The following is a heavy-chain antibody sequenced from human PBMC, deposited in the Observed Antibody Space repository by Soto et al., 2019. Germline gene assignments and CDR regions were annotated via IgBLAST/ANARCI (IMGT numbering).Heavy chain of an antibody. V-gene: IGHV1-24*01. Sequence: QVQLVQSGAEVKKPGASVKVSCKVSGHTLSDFSMHWVRQAPGRGLEWMGGFDPEDGDPIYAQNFQGRVTMTEDSSTDTAYMELSSLGSEDTAIYYCATDLLTAVAGEEGYWGQGTLVTVSS. CDR2: FDPEDGDP. CDR1: GHTLSDFS. D-gene: IGHD6-19*01. J-gene: IGHJ4*02. CDR3: ATDLLTAVAGEEGY.